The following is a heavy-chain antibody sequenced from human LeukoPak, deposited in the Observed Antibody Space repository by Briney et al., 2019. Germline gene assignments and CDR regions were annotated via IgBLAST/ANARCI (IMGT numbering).Heavy chain of an antibody. Sequence: SETLSLTCTVSGGSISSYYWSWIRQPPGKGLEWIGYIYYSGSTNYNPSLKSRVTISVDTSKNQFSLKLSSVTAVDTAVYYCARRTLDAFDIWGQGTMVTVSS. J-gene: IGHJ3*02. CDR3: ARRTLDAFDI. V-gene: IGHV4-59*08. CDR2: IYYSGST. CDR1: GGSISSYY.